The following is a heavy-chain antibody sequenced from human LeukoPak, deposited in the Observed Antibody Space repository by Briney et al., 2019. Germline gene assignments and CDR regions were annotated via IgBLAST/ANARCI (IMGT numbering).Heavy chain of an antibody. CDR2: INGGATST. J-gene: IGHJ4*02. CDR3: AKDWAGGRSGSYYVY. D-gene: IGHD1-26*01. V-gene: IGHV3-23*01. CDR1: GFSFSSYA. Sequence: QPGGSLILSCAASGFSFSSYAMSWVRQAPGKGLEWVSGINGGATSTVYADSVKGRFTISRDNSKNTLYLQMNSLRVGDTAVYYCAKDWAGGRSGSYYVYWGQGTLVTVSS.